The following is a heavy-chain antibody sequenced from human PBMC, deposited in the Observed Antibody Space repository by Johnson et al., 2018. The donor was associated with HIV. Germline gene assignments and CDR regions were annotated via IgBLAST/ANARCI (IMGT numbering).Heavy chain of an antibody. CDR3: AKDVLFQFVGGLEALDI. Sequence: QVQLVESGGGLVKPGGSLRLSCAASGFTFSDYYMSWIRQAPGKGLEWVSYSSSSGSTIYYADSVQGRFTISRDNAKNSLYLQMNSLRAEDTAVYYCAKDVLFQFVGGLEALDIWGQGTMVTVSS. CDR2: SSSSGSTI. J-gene: IGHJ3*02. CDR1: GFTFSDYY. V-gene: IGHV3-11*04. D-gene: IGHD6-6*01.